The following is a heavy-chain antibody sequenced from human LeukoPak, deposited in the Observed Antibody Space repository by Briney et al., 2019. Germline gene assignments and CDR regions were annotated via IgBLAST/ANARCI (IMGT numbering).Heavy chain of an antibody. D-gene: IGHD1-26*01. CDR1: GGTFSSYA. V-gene: IGHV1-69*06. J-gene: IGHJ4*02. CDR2: IIPIFGTA. Sequence: ASVKVSCKASGGTFSSYAISWVRQAPGQGLEWMGGIIPIFGTANYAQKFQGRASMTADTSTSTAYMELRSLRSDDTAVYYCARSGRGTYYYFDLWGQGTLVTVSS. CDR3: ARSGRGTYYYFDL.